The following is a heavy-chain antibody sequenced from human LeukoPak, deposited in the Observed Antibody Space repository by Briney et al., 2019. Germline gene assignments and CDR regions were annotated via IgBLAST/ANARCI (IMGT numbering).Heavy chain of an antibody. CDR1: GFTFSFYS. CDR3: ARDIGGSYSAIDY. Sequence: GGSLRLSCAGSGFTFSFYSLNWVRQAPGRGLEWVSFISGSGSDIFYADSVKGRFTISRDNAKNSVSLQMDSLRGDDTAVYYCARDIGGSYSAIDYWGQGTLGTVSS. D-gene: IGHD1-26*01. J-gene: IGHJ4*02. CDR2: ISGSGSDI. V-gene: IGHV3-21*04.